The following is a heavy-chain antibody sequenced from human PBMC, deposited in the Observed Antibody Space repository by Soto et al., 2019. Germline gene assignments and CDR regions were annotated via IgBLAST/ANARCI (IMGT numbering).Heavy chain of an antibody. V-gene: IGHV3-21*01. CDR1: GFTFSSYS. CDR3: ARSYDSSSWLSFDY. Sequence: GGSLRLSCAASGFTFSSYSVNWSRHAPGKGLEWVSSISSSSSYIYYADSVKGRFTISRDNAKNSLYLQMNSLRAEDTAVYYCARSYDSSSWLSFDYWGQGTLVTVSS. D-gene: IGHD6-13*01. CDR2: ISSSSSYI. J-gene: IGHJ4*02.